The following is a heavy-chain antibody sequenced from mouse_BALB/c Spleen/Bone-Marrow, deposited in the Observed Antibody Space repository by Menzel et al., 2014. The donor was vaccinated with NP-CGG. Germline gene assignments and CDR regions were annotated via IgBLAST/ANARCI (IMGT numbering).Heavy chain of an antibody. CDR1: GYTFTDYY. CDR3: ARTGY. V-gene: IGHV1-19*01. CDR2: VTPYNGGT. Sequence: EVQLQQSGPELVKPGASVKMSCKASGYTFTDYYMDWVKRSHGESFEWIGRVTPYNGGTTYNQKFKGKATLTVDKSSSTAYMALNSLTSKDSAVYYCARTGYWGQGTTLTVSS. J-gene: IGHJ2*01.